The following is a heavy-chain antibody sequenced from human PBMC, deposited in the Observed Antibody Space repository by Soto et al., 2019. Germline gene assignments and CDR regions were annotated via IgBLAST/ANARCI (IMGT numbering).Heavy chain of an antibody. CDR1: GFTFSTYD. V-gene: IGHV3-33*01. CDR2: IRYDGSDK. CDR3: ARVMGLGRYFDH. D-gene: IGHD3-10*01. Sequence: QVRLVESGGGVVQPGTSLRLSCAASGFTFSTYDMHWVRQAPGKGLEWVAVIRYDGSDKYYADSVQGRFTISRDNSNNTLFLQLNTLRADDTAVYFCARVMGLGRYFDHWGQGTLVTVSS. J-gene: IGHJ4*02.